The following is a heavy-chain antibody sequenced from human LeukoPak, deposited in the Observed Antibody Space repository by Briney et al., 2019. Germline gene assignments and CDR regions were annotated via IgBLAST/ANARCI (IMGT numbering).Heavy chain of an antibody. CDR3: ARGGERPSTWIQLWLIGDYYYYMDV. J-gene: IGHJ6*03. CDR2: MNPNSGNT. CDR1: GYTFTSYD. V-gene: IGHV1-8*01. Sequence: ASVKVSCKASGYTFTSYDISWVRQATGQGLEWMGWMNPNSGNTGYAQKFQGRVTMTRNTSISTAYMELSSLRSEDTAVYYCARGGERPSTWIQLWLIGDYYYYMDVWGKGTTVTISS. D-gene: IGHD5-18*01.